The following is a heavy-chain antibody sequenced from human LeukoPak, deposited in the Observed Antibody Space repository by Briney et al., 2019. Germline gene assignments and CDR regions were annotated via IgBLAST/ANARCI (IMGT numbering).Heavy chain of an antibody. D-gene: IGHD3-10*01. CDR2: TNPNSGGT. Sequence: ASVKVSCKASGYTFTGYYMHWVRQAPGQGLEWMGRTNPNSGGTNYAQKFQGRVTMTRDTSISTGYMELSRLRSDDTAVYYCARENYGSGTHFDYWGQGTLVTVSS. CDR1: GYTFTGYY. J-gene: IGHJ4*02. V-gene: IGHV1-2*06. CDR3: ARENYGSGTHFDY.